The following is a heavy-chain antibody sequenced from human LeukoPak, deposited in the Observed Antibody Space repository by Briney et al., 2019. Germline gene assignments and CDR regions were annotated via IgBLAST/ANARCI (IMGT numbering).Heavy chain of an antibody. CDR3: ARGISAEQLPDAFDI. D-gene: IGHD5-18*01. V-gene: IGHV4-4*02. Sequence: PSETLSLTCAVSGGSISSSNWWSWVRQPPGKGLEWIGEIYHSGSTNYNPSLKSRVTISVDKSKNQFSLKLSSVTAADTAVYYCARGISAEQLPDAFDIWGQGTMVTVSS. CDR1: GGSISSSNW. J-gene: IGHJ3*02. CDR2: IYHSGST.